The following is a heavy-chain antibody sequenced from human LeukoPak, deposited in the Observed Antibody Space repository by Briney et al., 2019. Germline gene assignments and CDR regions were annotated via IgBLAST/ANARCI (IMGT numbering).Heavy chain of an antibody. CDR2: ISSSGGST. V-gene: IGHV3-23*01. CDR1: GFTFSSYA. D-gene: IGHD2-8*02. Sequence: GGSLRLSCAASGFTFSSYAMSWVRQAPGKGLEWVSAISSSGGSTYYADSVKGRVTISRDNAKSSLYLQVNSLRAEDTAVYYCARGTGCDYWGQGTLVTVSS. CDR3: ARGTGCDY. J-gene: IGHJ4*02.